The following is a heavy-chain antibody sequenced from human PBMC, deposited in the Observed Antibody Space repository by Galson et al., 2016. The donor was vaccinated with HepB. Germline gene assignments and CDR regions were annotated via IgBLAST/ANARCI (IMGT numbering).Heavy chain of an antibody. CDR1: GYTFTSYD. Sequence: SCKASGYTFTSYDLNWVRQAPGQGLECMGWMNPNSGNTGYAPKFQGRVTMTWDTSISTAYVELSSLTSEDTAVYYCARTLVRGVFGKDVWGQGTTVTVSS. CDR2: MNPNSGNT. CDR3: ARTLVRGVFGKDV. V-gene: IGHV1-8*01. D-gene: IGHD3-10*01. J-gene: IGHJ6*02.